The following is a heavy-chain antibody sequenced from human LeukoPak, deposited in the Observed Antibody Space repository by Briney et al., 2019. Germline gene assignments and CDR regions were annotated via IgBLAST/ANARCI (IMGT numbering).Heavy chain of an antibody. D-gene: IGHD5-18*01. J-gene: IGHJ4*02. CDR2: ISSGGNTI. CDR1: GFTFSSYE. CDR3: AREGTAMVSFDY. Sequence: GGSLRLSCAASGFTFSSYEMNWVGQAPGKGLEGVSYISSGGNTIYYADSVKGRFTISRDNAKNSLYLQMNSLRAEDTAVYYCAREGTAMVSFDYWGQGTLVTVSS. V-gene: IGHV3-48*03.